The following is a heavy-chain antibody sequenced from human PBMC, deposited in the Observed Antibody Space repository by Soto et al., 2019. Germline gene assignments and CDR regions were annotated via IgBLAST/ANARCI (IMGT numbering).Heavy chain of an antibody. CDR2: IYPGDSDT. Sequence: GESLKISCKGSGYSFTSYWIGWVRQMPGKGLEWMGIIYPGDSDTRYSPSFRGQVTISADKSINTAYLQWNSLKASDTAMYYCARHQARQGGGYFDAFDIWGQETMVTVSS. V-gene: IGHV5-51*01. CDR3: ARHQARQGGGYFDAFDI. D-gene: IGHD2-21*01. J-gene: IGHJ3*02. CDR1: GYSFTSYW.